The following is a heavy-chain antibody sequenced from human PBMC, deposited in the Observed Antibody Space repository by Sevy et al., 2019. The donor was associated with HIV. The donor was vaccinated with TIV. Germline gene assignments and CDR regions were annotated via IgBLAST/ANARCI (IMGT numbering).Heavy chain of an antibody. CDR1: GFTFSNVW. Sequence: GGSLRLSCTASGFTFSNVWMSWVRQAPGKGLEWVGRIRSKTEGGTTDHAAPVKGRFTISRDDSKNTLYLQMNSLKTEDTAVYYCTTEALDGDCGDYYYYGLDVWGQGTTVTVSS. D-gene: IGHD2-21*02. CDR3: TTEALDGDCGDYYYYGLDV. CDR2: IRSKTEGGTT. V-gene: IGHV3-15*01. J-gene: IGHJ6*02.